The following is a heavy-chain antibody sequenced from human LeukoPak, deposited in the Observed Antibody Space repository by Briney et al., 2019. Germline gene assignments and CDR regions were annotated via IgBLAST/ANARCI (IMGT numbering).Heavy chain of an antibody. J-gene: IGHJ4*02. Sequence: GGSLRLSCAASGFTFDDYTMHWVRQAPGKGLEWVSLISWDGGSTYYADSVKGRFTISRDNSKNSLYLQMNSLRAEDTAVYYCARAGWGSDVDYWGQGTLVTVSS. CDR1: GFTFDDYT. V-gene: IGHV3-43*01. CDR2: ISWDGGST. D-gene: IGHD3-16*01. CDR3: ARAGWGSDVDY.